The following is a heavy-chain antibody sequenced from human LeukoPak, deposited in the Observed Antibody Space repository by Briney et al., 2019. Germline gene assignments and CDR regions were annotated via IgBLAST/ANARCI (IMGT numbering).Heavy chain of an antibody. CDR1: GGSISSSSYY. Sequence: SETLFLTCTVSGGSISSSSYYWGWIRQPPGKGLEWIGSIYYSGSTYYNPSLKSRVTISVDTSKNQFSLKLSSVTAADTAVYYCARLKLNYYDSSGYYYWGGRYFDYWGQGTLVTVSS. D-gene: IGHD3-22*01. CDR2: IYYSGST. CDR3: ARLKLNYYDSSGYYYWGGRYFDY. J-gene: IGHJ4*02. V-gene: IGHV4-39*07.